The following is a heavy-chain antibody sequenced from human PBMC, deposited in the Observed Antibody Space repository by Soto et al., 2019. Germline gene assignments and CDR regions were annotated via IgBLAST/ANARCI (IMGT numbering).Heavy chain of an antibody. CDR1: GCTFTRYA. V-gene: IGHV1-58*01. CDR2: IVVGSGKT. Sequence: SVKVSRKACGCTFTRYAVNWVRQARRQRLEWIGWIVVGSGKTNYAQKFQERVTITRDMSTSTAYMELSSLRSEDTTVYYGVAEQGPDYWGQGTLVTV. J-gene: IGHJ4*02. CDR3: VAEQGPDY.